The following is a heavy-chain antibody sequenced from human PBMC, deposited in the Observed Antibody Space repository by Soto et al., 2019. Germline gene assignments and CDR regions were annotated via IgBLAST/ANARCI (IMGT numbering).Heavy chain of an antibody. CDR2: IRSKTNSYAT. CDR1: GFTVSGSA. Sequence: EVQLVESGGGLVQPGGSLKLSCAASGFTVSGSAVHWVRQASGKGLEWVGRIRSKTNSYATAYAASVKGRFTISRDDSKNTAYLQMNSLKTEDTAVYYCTSHLVELSFPRAFDIWGQGTMVTVSS. CDR3: TSHLVELSFPRAFDI. J-gene: IGHJ3*02. V-gene: IGHV3-73*01. D-gene: IGHD3-16*02.